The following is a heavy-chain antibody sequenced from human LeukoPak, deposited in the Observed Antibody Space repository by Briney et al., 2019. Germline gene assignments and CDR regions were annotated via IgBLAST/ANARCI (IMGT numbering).Heavy chain of an antibody. V-gene: IGHV1-69*05. Sequence: GASVKVSCKASGGTFSSYAISWVRQAPGQGLEWMGGIIPIFGTANYAQKFQGRVTITTDESTSTAYMELSSLRSEDTAVYYCARVDVRGVYFDYWGQGTLVTVPS. D-gene: IGHD3-10*01. J-gene: IGHJ4*02. CDR1: GGTFSSYA. CDR3: ARVDVRGVYFDY. CDR2: IIPIFGTA.